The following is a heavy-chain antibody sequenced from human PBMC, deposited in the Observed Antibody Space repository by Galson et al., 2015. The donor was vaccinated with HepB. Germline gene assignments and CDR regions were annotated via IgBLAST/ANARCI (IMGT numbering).Heavy chain of an antibody. V-gene: IGHV1-69*02. J-gene: IGHJ4*02. CDR2: IIPILGIA. CDR1: GGTFSSYT. CDR3: ASAIYDILTGYYPRLDY. Sequence: SVKVSCKASGGTFSSYTISWVRQAPGQGLEWMGRIIPILGIANYAQKFQGRVTITADKSTSTAYMELSSLRSEDTAVYYCASAIYDILTGYYPRLDYWGQGTLVTVSS. D-gene: IGHD3-9*01.